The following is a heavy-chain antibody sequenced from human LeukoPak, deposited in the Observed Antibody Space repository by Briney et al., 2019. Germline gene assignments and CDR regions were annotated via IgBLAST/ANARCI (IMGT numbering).Heavy chain of an antibody. D-gene: IGHD3-16*02. Sequence: ASVKVSCKASGYTFTGYYMHWVRQAPGQGLEWMGWINPNSGGTNYAQKFQGRVTMTRDTSISTAYMELSRLRSDDTAVYYCARESSSQELGYRYNHDAFDIWGQGTMVTVSS. CDR3: ARESSSQELGYRYNHDAFDI. CDR1: GYTFTGYY. J-gene: IGHJ3*02. V-gene: IGHV1-2*02. CDR2: INPNSGGT.